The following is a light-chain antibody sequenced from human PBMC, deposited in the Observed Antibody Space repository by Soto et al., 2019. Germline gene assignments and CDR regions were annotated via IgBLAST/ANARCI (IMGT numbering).Light chain of an antibody. V-gene: IGKV3D-20*02. CDR1: QSVSSSY. CDR3: QQRSNWPPIT. CDR2: GAS. Sequence: EIVLTQSPGTLSVSPGERATLSCRASQSVSSSYLAWSQQKPGQAPRLLIYGASSRATGIPDTFSGSGSGTDFTLTISSLQPEDFAVYYCQQRSNWPPITFGTGPRLEIK. J-gene: IGKJ5*01.